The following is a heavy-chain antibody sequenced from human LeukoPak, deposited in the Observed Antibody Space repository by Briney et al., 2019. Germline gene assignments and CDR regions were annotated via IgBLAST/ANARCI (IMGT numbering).Heavy chain of an antibody. Sequence: SETLSLTCAVSTDSFSSHYWTWIRQPPGKGLEWIGYISYIGSTNYNPSLKSRVTISIDTSKNQFSLKLSSVTAADTAVYYCARHQLKSGSYYPYYFDYWGQGTLVTVSS. CDR3: ARHQLKSGSYYPYYFDY. J-gene: IGHJ4*02. D-gene: IGHD3-10*01. CDR2: ISYIGST. V-gene: IGHV4-59*11. CDR1: TDSFSSHY.